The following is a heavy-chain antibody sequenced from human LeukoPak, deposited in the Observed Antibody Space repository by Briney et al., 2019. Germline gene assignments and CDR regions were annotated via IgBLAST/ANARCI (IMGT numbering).Heavy chain of an antibody. CDR3: AKVSLNMVNDAFDI. D-gene: IGHD4/OR15-4a*01. CDR2: IRYDGSRK. J-gene: IGHJ3*02. V-gene: IGHV3-30*02. Sequence: GGSLRLSCAASGFTFSSYAMSWVRQAPDKGLEWVAFIRYDGSRKYYADSVKGRFTISRDNSKNTLYLQMNSLRAEDTAMYYCAKVSLNMVNDAFDIWGQGTMVSVS. CDR1: GFTFSSYA.